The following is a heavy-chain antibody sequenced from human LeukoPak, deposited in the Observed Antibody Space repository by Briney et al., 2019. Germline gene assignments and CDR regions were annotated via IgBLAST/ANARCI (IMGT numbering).Heavy chain of an antibody. Sequence: SVKVSCKASGGTFSSYTISWVRQASGQGLEWMGRIIPILGIANYAQKFQGRVTITADKSTSTAYMELSSLRSEDTAVCYCARDGAVYCSGGSCWDYWGQGTLVTVSS. CDR3: ARDGAVYCSGGSCWDY. V-gene: IGHV1-69*04. CDR1: GGTFSSYT. J-gene: IGHJ4*02. D-gene: IGHD2-15*01. CDR2: IIPILGIA.